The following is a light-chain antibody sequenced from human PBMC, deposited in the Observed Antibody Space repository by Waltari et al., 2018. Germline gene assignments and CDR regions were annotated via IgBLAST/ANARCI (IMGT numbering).Light chain of an antibody. CDR3: QQANSFPPT. CDR1: QDVARW. V-gene: IGKV1D-12*01. J-gene: IGKJ3*01. Sequence: DLQMTQSPSSVSASVGDRVTITCRASQDVARWLAWYQQKPWKAPNLLIYAASSLHSGVPSSFSGSGSGTDFTLTISSLQPDDFATYYCQQANSFPPTFGPGTTVDIK. CDR2: AAS.